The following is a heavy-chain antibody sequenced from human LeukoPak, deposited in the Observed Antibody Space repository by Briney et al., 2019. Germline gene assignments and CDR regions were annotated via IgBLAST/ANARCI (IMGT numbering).Heavy chain of an antibody. CDR2: ISGSGGST. V-gene: IGHV3-23*01. J-gene: IGHJ4*02. Sequence: GGSLRLSCAASGFTLSSYGMHWVRQAPGKGLEWGSAISGSGGSTYYADSVKGRFTISRDNSKNTLYLQMNSLRAEDTAVYYCAKDLFRYYYDSSGYLHFGYWGQGTLVTVSS. CDR1: GFTLSSYG. CDR3: AKDLFRYYYDSSGYLHFGY. D-gene: IGHD3-22*01.